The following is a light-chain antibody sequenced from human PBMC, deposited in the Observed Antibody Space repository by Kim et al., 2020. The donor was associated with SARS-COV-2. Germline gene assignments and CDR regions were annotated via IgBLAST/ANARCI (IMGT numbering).Light chain of an antibody. Sequence: QSVLTQPPSVSAAPGQKVTISCSGSNSYVSWYQQLPGTAPKLLIYDNNKRPSGIPDRFSGSKSGTSATLGITGLQNGDEAEYFCGTWDSSLSSWVFGGGTQLTVL. J-gene: IGLJ3*02. CDR3: GTWDSSLSSWV. V-gene: IGLV1-51*01. CDR1: NSY. CDR2: DNN.